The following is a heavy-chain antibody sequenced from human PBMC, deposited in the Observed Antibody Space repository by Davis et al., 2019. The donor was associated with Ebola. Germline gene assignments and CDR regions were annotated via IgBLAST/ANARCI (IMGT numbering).Heavy chain of an antibody. CDR3: VRNGFYSLEY. CDR1: GWSFSGYY. Sequence: PSETLSLTCAVYGWSFSGYYWIWIRQPSGKGLEWIGEINQSGSTNCNPSLKSRVTISVDKSNNQFSLMLTSVTAADTAVYYCVRNGFYSLEYWGQGTLVTVSS. CDR2: INQSGST. D-gene: IGHD2-8*01. V-gene: IGHV4-34*01. J-gene: IGHJ4*02.